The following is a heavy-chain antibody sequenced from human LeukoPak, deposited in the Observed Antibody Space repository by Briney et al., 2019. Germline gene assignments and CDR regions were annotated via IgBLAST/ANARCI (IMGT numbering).Heavy chain of an antibody. J-gene: IGHJ2*01. CDR1: GGSISSYY. CDR3: ARERLVPSWYFDL. V-gene: IGHV4-59*01. D-gene: IGHD6-19*01. Sequence: SETLSLTCTVSGGSISSYYWSWIRQPPGKGLEWIGYIYYSGSTNYNPSLKNRVTISVDTSKNQFSLKLSSVTAADTAVYYCARERLVPSWYFDLWGRGTLVTVSS. CDR2: IYYSGST.